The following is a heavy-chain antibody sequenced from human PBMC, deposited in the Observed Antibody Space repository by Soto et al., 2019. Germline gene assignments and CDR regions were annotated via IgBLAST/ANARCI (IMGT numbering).Heavy chain of an antibody. D-gene: IGHD1-7*01. CDR2: ISAYDGKT. Sequence: ASVKVSCKASGYNFNSYGINWVRQAPGQGLELMGWISAYDGKTTYAEKFQGRVTMTTDASTSTAYMELRRLRSDDTAVYHCARDGDWNYGIDYWGQGTLVTVSS. V-gene: IGHV1-18*01. J-gene: IGHJ4*02. CDR3: ARDGDWNYGIDY. CDR1: GYNFNSYG.